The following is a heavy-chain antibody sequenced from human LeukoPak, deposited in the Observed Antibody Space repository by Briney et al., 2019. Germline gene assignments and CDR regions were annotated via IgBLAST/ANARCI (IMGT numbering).Heavy chain of an antibody. CDR2: ISYDGSNK. D-gene: IGHD4-23*01. Sequence: GGSLRLSCAASGFTFSSYAMHWVRQAPGKGLEWLAVISYDGSNKYYADSVKGRFTISRDNSKNTLDLQMNSLRAEDTAVYYCARRASGGNSGYYYYGMDVWGQGTTVTVSS. CDR1: GFTFSSYA. CDR3: ARRASGGNSGYYYYGMDV. J-gene: IGHJ6*02. V-gene: IGHV3-30*04.